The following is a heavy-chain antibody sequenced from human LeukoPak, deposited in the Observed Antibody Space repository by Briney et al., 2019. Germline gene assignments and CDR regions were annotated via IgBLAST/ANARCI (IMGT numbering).Heavy chain of an antibody. CDR3: ARCDGRYYFDY. CDR2: INHSGST. V-gene: IGHV4-34*01. J-gene: IGHJ4*02. D-gene: IGHD5-24*01. Sequence: PSETLSLTCAVYGGSFSGYNWTWIRQPPGKGLEWIGEINHSGSTDYNPSLKSRVTISVDTSKNQFSLKLTSVTAADTAMYYCARCDGRYYFDYWGQGTLVTVSS. CDR1: GGSFSGYN.